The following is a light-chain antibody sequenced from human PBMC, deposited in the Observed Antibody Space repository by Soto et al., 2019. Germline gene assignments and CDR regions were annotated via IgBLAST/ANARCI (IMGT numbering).Light chain of an antibody. CDR1: QSVSSSY. CDR2: GAS. CDR3: HQYDRSPWT. Sequence: EILLTQSPGTLSLSPGERATLSCRASQSVSSSYLTWYQQKPGQAPRLLIYGASRRPTGIPDRFSGSGSGTAFTLTISRLEPEDFAVYYCHQYDRSPWTFGQGTKVEIK. J-gene: IGKJ1*01. V-gene: IGKV3-20*01.